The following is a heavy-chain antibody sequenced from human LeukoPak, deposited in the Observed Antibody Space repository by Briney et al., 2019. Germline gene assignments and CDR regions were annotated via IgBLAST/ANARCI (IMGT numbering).Heavy chain of an antibody. D-gene: IGHD3-9*01. CDR3: ARATGYVEGGGLY. J-gene: IGHJ4*02. CDR1: GFTFSSYS. CDR2: ISSSGSTI. Sequence: GGSLRLSCAASGFTFSSYSMNWVRQAPGKGLEWVSYISSSGSTIYYADSVKGRFTISRDNAKNSLYLQMNSLRAEDTAVYYCARATGYVEGGGLYWGQGTLVTVSS. V-gene: IGHV3-48*04.